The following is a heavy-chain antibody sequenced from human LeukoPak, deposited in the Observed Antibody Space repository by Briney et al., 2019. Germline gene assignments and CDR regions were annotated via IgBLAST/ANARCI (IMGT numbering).Heavy chain of an antibody. CDR1: GGSISSYY. Sequence: SETLSLTCTLSGGSISSYYWSWIRQPPGKGLEWIGYIYYSGSTNYSPSLKSRVTISVDTSKNQFSLKLSSVTAADTAVYYCARATRPHCSSASCYEFQHWGQGTLVTVSS. CDR3: ARATRPHCSSASCYEFQH. CDR2: IYYSGST. D-gene: IGHD2-2*01. V-gene: IGHV4-59*01. J-gene: IGHJ1*01.